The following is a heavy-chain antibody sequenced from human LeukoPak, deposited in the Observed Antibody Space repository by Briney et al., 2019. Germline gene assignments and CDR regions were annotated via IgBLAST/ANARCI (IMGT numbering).Heavy chain of an antibody. Sequence: ASVRVSCEASGYTLSGNDISWVRQAPGQGLEWVGWVSPKTGKSNYGQKIQDRVTLTSDTSTNTVYMELKSLTPDDTAVYFCARIAVTGSSLLYYFDNWGQGTLVIVSS. V-gene: IGHV1-18*01. J-gene: IGHJ4*02. D-gene: IGHD6-19*01. CDR3: ARIAVTGSSLLYYFDN. CDR2: VSPKTGKS. CDR1: GYTLSGND.